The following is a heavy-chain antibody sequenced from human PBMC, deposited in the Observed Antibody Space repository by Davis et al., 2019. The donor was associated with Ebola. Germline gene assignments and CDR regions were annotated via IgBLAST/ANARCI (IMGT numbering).Heavy chain of an antibody. CDR1: GYTFANSE. CDR2: INAGNGNT. CDR3: ARSNGVTGTSGRWFDP. Sequence: AASVKVSCKASGYTFANSEIHWARQAPGQRLEWMGWINAGNGNTKYSQKFQGRVTITRDTSASTAYMELSSLRSEDTAVYYCARSNGVTGTSGRWFDPWGQGTLVTVSS. D-gene: IGHD1-20*01. J-gene: IGHJ5*02. V-gene: IGHV1-3*01.